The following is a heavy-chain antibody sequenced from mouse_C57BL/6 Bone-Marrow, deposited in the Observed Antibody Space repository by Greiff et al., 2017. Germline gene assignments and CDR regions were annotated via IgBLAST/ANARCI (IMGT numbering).Heavy chain of an antibody. D-gene: IGHD1-1*01. J-gene: IGHJ3*01. CDR2: IHPNSGST. Sequence: QVQLQQSGAELVKPGASVKLSCKASGYTFTSYWMHWVKQRPGQGLEWIGMIHPNSGSTNYNEKFKSKATLTVDKSSSTAYMQLSSLTSEDSAVYYCARDYYGSSYPFAYWGQGTLVTVSA. CDR3: ARDYYGSSYPFAY. V-gene: IGHV1-64*01. CDR1: GYTFTSYW.